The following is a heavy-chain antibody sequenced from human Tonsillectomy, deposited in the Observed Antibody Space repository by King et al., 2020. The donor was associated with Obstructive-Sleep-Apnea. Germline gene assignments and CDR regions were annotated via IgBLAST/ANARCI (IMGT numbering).Heavy chain of an antibody. D-gene: IGHD3-22*01. CDR2: SSAYNGNT. CDR3: ARGVRTYYYDSSGYDYFDY. J-gene: IGHJ4*02. Sequence: QLVQSGAEVKKQGASVRVSCKASGYTFTNYGISWVRQAPGQGLEWMGWSSAYNGNTNYAQNLQGRVTMTTDTSTSTAYMELRGLRSDDTAVYYCARGVRTYYYDSSGYDYFDYWGQGTLVTVSS. CDR1: GYTFTNYG. V-gene: IGHV1-18*01.